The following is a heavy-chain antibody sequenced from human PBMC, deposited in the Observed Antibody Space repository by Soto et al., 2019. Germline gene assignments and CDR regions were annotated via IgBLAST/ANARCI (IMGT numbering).Heavy chain of an antibody. V-gene: IGHV3-21*02. CDR1: GFIFATHT. CDR2: ITGSGIYT. CDR3: VKEGISNYSEYFDY. Sequence: VQLVESGGGLVKPGGSLRLSCAASGFIFATHTINWVRQAPGKGLEWVSSITGSGIYTRYADSVKGRFTISRDNAKASLYLQMNSLGAEDTAVYYCVKEGISNYSEYFDYWGHGTLVTVSS. J-gene: IGHJ4*01. D-gene: IGHD4-4*01.